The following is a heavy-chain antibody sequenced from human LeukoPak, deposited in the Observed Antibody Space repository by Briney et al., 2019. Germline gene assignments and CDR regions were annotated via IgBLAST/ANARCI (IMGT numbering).Heavy chain of an antibody. CDR1: GGSISSYY. V-gene: IGHV4-59*01. CDR2: IYYSGST. Sequence: SETLSLTCTVSGGSISSYYWSWIRQPPGKGLEWSGYIYYSGSTNYNPSLKSRVTISVDTSKNQFSLKLSSVTAADTAVYYCAREETYYDFWSGYYKSWFDPWGQGTLVTVSS. D-gene: IGHD3-3*01. J-gene: IGHJ5*02. CDR3: AREETYYDFWSGYYKSWFDP.